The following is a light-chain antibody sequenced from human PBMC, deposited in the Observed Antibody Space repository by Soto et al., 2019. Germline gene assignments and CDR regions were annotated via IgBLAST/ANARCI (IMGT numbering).Light chain of an antibody. CDR3: QSWDSSSVL. CDR2: QDT. V-gene: IGLV3-1*01. CDR1: KLGNKY. J-gene: IGLJ2*01. Sequence: ELTQPPSVSVSPGQTANITCSGDKLGNKYACWYQQKPGQPPVLVIYQDTRRPSTIPERFSGSNSGNTATLTISGTQAMDEADYYCQSWDSSSVLFGGGTQLTVL.